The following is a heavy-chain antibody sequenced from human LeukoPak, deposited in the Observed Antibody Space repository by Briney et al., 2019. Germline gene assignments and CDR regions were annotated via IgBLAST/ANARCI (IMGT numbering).Heavy chain of an antibody. V-gene: IGHV4-39*07. CDR3: SRENGAFSPFGY. D-gene: IGHD2-8*01. J-gene: IGHJ4*02. CDR2: ISLGGLT. CDR1: GGSISSSSL. Sequence: SETLSLTCTVSGGSISSSSLYWSWVRQPPGQGLEWIGEISLGGLTNFNPSLKGRVSISLDKSKNQLSLKLTSVTAADTAVYYCSRENGAFSPFGYWGQGTLVTVTS.